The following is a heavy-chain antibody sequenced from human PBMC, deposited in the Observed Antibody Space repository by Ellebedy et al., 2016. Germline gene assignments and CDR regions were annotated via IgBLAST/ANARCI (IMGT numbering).Heavy chain of an antibody. D-gene: IGHD6-19*01. CDR3: AKGQSIYSSGWDH. V-gene: IGHV3-64D*06. CDR1: GFTFSNHA. Sequence: GGFLRLSCSASGFTFSNHAMHWVRQAPGKGLEYVSVISANGGRTHYADSVKGRFTISRDNSKNTLYLQMRSLRTEDTAVYYCAKGQSIYSSGWDHWGQGTLVTVSS. CDR2: ISANGGRT. J-gene: IGHJ4*02.